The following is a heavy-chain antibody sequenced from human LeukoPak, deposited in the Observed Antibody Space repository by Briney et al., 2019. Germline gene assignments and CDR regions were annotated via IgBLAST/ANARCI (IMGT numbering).Heavy chain of an antibody. D-gene: IGHD3-10*01. CDR2: INHSGST. J-gene: IGHJ3*02. CDR1: GGSFSGYY. V-gene: IGHV4-34*01. Sequence: SETLSLTCAVYGGSFSGYYWSWIRQPPGKGLEWIGEINHSGSTNYNPSLKSRVTISVDTSKNQFSLKLSSVTAADTAVYYCARIYGSGSEDAFDIWGQGTMVTVSS. CDR3: ARIYGSGSEDAFDI.